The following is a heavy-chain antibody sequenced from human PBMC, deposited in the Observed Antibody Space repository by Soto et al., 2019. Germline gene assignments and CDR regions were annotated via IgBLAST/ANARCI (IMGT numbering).Heavy chain of an antibody. J-gene: IGHJ4*02. CDR3: AGSSARAMFDY. D-gene: IGHD2-2*01. V-gene: IGHV4-31*03. Sequence: QVLLQESGPGLVKPSQTLSLTCTVSGGSVSSGGYFWSWIRQLPGKGLEWIGYIYHTGNTFYNPYLKSRVTTSLDTSKSQFSLRLTSVTAADTAIDCYAGSSARAMFDYWGPGTLVTV. CDR1: GGSVSSGGYF. CDR2: IYHTGNT.